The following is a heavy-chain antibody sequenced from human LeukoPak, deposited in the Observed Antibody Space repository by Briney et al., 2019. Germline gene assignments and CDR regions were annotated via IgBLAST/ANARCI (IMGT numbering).Heavy chain of an antibody. D-gene: IGHD5-18*01. CDR2: IYYSGST. Sequence: SETLSLTCTVSGGSISSYYWNWIRQPPGKGLEWIGYIYYSGSTNYNPSLKSRVTISVDTSKNQFSLKLSSVTAADTAVYYCARSAMVLPLDYWGQGTLVTVSS. CDR3: ARSAMVLPLDY. V-gene: IGHV4-59*01. CDR1: GGSISSYY. J-gene: IGHJ4*02.